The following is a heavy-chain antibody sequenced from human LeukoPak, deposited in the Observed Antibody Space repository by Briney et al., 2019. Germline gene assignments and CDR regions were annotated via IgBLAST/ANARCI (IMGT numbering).Heavy chain of an antibody. D-gene: IGHD3-16*01. Sequence: TYYWSWIRPPPGKGLEWIGRIYTSGSTNYNPSLKSRVTMSVDTSKNQFSLKLSSVTAADTAVYYCARDPSPGDYVWGSYEDAFDIWGQGTMVTVSS. CDR1: TYY. CDR2: IYTSGST. CDR3: ARDPSPGDYVWGSYEDAFDI. V-gene: IGHV4-4*07. J-gene: IGHJ3*02.